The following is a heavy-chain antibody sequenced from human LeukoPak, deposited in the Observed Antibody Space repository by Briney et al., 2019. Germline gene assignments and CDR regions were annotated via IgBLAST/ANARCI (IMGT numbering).Heavy chain of an antibody. Sequence: SETLSLTCAVYGGSFSGYYWSWIRQPPGKGLEWIGEINHSGSTNYNPSLKSRVTISVDTSKNQFSLKLSSVTAADTAVYYCARGIAAALDYWGQGTLVTVSS. D-gene: IGHD6-13*01. CDR3: ARGIAAALDY. J-gene: IGHJ4*02. CDR2: INHSGST. V-gene: IGHV4-34*01. CDR1: GGSFSGYY.